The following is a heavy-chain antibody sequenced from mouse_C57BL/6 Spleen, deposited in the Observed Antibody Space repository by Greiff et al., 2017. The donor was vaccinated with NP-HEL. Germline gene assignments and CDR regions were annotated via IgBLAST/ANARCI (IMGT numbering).Heavy chain of an antibody. CDR2: INPSSGYT. CDR3: ATFDY. V-gene: IGHV1-4*01. Sequence: QVHVKQSGAELARPGASVKMSCKASGYTFTSYTMHWVKQRPGQGLEWIGYINPSSGYTKYNQKFKDKATLTADKSSSTAYMQLSILTSEDSAVYYCATFDYWGQGTTLTVSS. CDR1: GYTFTSYT. J-gene: IGHJ2*01.